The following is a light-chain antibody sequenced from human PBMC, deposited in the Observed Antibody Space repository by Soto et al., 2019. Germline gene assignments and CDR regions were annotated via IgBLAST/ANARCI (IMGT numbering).Light chain of an antibody. V-gene: IGLV3-21*04. CDR2: FDS. J-gene: IGLJ2*01. CDR1: NIGSKS. Sequence: SYELTQPPSVSVAPGKTARITCGGNNIGSKSVHWYQQKPGQAPVLFIYFDSDRPSGIPERFSGSNSGNTATLTISRVEAGDEADYYCQVWDSSSDRDVVFGGGTKVTVL. CDR3: QVWDSSSDRDVV.